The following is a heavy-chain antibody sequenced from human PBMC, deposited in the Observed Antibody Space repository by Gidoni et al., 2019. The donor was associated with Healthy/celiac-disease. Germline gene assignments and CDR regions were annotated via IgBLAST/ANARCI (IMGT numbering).Heavy chain of an antibody. D-gene: IGHD2-15*01. CDR1: GYSFTSYW. CDR2: IDPSDSDT. V-gene: IGHV5-10-1*01. J-gene: IGHJ6*02. CDR3: ARGGGPYGMDV. Sequence: AEVNKPGGAPRISCQGSGYSFTSYWISWVRQMPGKGLEGMGRIDPSDSDTNYSPSFQGHVTISADKSISTAYLQWSSLKASDTAMYYCARGGGPYGMDVWGQGTTVTVSS.